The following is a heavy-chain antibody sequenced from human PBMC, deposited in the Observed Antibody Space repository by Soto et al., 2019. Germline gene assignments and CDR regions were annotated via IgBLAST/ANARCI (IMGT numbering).Heavy chain of an antibody. D-gene: IGHD2-8*01. V-gene: IGHV1-18*01. CDR3: ARGDGLWYFDL. Sequence: QVQLVQSGAEVKEPGASVKVTCKASGYTFTTYGISWVRQAPGQGLEWMGWISVYNGNTNYEQKLQGRVTMTTDTATSAVYMELRSLRSDDTAVYYGARGDGLWYFDLWGRGTLVTVSS. CDR2: ISVYNGNT. CDR1: GYTFTTYG. J-gene: IGHJ2*01.